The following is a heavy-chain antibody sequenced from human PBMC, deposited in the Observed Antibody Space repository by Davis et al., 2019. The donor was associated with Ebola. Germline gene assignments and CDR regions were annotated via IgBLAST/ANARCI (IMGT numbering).Heavy chain of an antibody. V-gene: IGHV4-34*01. CDR1: VGSFSGYY. J-gene: IGHJ6*02. Sequence: SETLSLTCAVYVGSFSGYYWSWIRQPPGKGLEWIGEINHSGSTNYNPSLKSRVTISVDTSKNQFSLKLSSVTAADTAVYYCARVGIVVVPAADFDYYYGMDVWGQGTTVTVSS. CDR2: INHSGST. D-gene: IGHD2-2*01. CDR3: ARVGIVVVPAADFDYYYGMDV.